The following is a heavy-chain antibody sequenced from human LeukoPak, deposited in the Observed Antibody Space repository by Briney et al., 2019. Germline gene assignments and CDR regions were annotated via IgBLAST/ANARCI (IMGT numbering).Heavy chain of an antibody. Sequence: PSETLSLTCTVSGGSISSYYWSWIRQPPGKGLEWIGCIYYSGSTNYNPSLKSRVTISVDTSKNQFSLKLSSVIAADTAVYYCARDGWYYYDSSGLPSIWGQGTLVTVSS. CDR2: IYYSGST. J-gene: IGHJ4*02. CDR3: ARDGWYYYDSSGLPSI. V-gene: IGHV4-59*01. CDR1: GGSISSYY. D-gene: IGHD3-22*01.